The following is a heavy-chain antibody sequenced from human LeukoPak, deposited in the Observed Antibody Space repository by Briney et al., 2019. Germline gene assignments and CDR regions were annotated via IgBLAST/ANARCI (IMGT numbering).Heavy chain of an antibody. CDR1: GFTFSSYG. Sequence: SLRLSCAASGFTFSSYGMHWGGQAQGKGREGGEVISYDGSNKYYADSVKGRFTISRDNSKNTLYLQMNSLRAEDTAVYYCAKDRGPNIVVVPAAWGQGTLVTVSS. CDR3: AKDRGPNIVVVPAA. V-gene: IGHV3-30*18. CDR2: ISYDGSNK. J-gene: IGHJ5*02. D-gene: IGHD2-2*01.